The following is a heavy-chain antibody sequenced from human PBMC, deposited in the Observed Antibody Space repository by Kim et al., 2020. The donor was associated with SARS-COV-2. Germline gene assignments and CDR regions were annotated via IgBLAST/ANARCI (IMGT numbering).Heavy chain of an antibody. CDR1: GFTFGDFA. V-gene: IGHV3-30*18. Sequence: GGSLRLSCEASGFTFGDFAMHWVRQTPGKGLERVAVISYDGSNEYYEESVRGRFSISRDDSKNTVYLQMSSLRTEDTAVYYCAKDSVFVLMTGIPDIWGQGTLVTVSS. CDR2: ISYDGSNE. J-gene: IGHJ4*02. CDR3: AKDSVFVLMTGIPDI. D-gene: IGHD2-21*02.